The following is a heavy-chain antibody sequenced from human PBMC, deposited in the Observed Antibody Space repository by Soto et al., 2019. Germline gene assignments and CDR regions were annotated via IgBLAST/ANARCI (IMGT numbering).Heavy chain of an antibody. J-gene: IGHJ4*02. Sequence: QVQLVQSGAEVKKPGASVKVSCQASGYTFTNYGISWIRQAPGQGLEWMGWLSVLNPNTHYAQKFQGRVTMTRDTSTTTAYLELRSLRSDDTAIYFCARERGKFYENYSYDRSSGFDSWGQRTLVTVSS. CDR3: ARERGKFYENYSYDRSSGFDS. CDR1: GYTFTNYG. V-gene: IGHV1-18*01. CDR2: LSVLNPNT. D-gene: IGHD3-10*02.